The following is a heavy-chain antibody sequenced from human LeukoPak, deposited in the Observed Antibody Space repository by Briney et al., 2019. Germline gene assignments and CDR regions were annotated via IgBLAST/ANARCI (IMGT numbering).Heavy chain of an antibody. Sequence: GGSLRLSCAASGFTFSNFAMHWVRQAPGTGLEWVALISFDGSNKNYPDSVRGRFTISRDNSKNTLYLQMNTLRGEDTAVYYCARGVGWNDGTFDVWGQGTMVTVSS. CDR3: ARGVGWNDGTFDV. J-gene: IGHJ3*01. D-gene: IGHD1-1*01. CDR2: ISFDGSNK. V-gene: IGHV3-30*04. CDR1: GFTFSNFA.